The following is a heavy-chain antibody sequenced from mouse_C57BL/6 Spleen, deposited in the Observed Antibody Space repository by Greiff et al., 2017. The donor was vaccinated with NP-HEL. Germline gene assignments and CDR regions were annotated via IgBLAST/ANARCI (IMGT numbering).Heavy chain of an antibody. CDR3: ASGCDWVYYFDY. Sequence: VQLQQSGAELVKPGASVKMSCKASGYTFTSYWITWVKQRPGQGLEWIGDIYPGSGSTNYNEKFKSKATLTVDTSSSTAYMQLSSLTSEDSAVYYCASGCDWVYYFDYWGQGTTLTVSS. J-gene: IGHJ2*01. V-gene: IGHV1-55*01. CDR1: GYTFTSYW. D-gene: IGHD4-1*01. CDR2: IYPGSGST.